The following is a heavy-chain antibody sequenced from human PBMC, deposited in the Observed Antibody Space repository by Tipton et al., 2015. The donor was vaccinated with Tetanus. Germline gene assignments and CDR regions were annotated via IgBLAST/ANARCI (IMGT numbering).Heavy chain of an antibody. CDR2: IFHSGST. Sequence: LRLSCNVSSGSINSHYWGWVRQPPGKGLEWIAYIFHSGSTNYSPSLKSRVAISMDTSKNQISLKLSSVTAADTAVYYCARRSYCSSSRCFDAFDLWGQGTMVTVSS. V-gene: IGHV4-59*11. CDR3: ARRSYCSSSRCFDAFDL. CDR1: SGSINSHY. D-gene: IGHD2-2*01. J-gene: IGHJ3*01.